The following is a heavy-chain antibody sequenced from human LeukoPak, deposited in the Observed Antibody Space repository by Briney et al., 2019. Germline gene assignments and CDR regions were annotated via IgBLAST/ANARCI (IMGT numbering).Heavy chain of an antibody. Sequence: ASVKVSCKASGYTFTDCYMHWVRQAPGQGFEWMGWINPNDGDTNYAQRFQGRVTMTRDTSISTAHMEVSRLRSDDTAVYYCARANFLYCSSSTCLFDYWGQGTLVTVSS. J-gene: IGHJ4*02. V-gene: IGHV1-2*02. CDR3: ARANFLYCSSSTCLFDY. CDR2: INPNDGDT. D-gene: IGHD2-2*01. CDR1: GYTFTDCY.